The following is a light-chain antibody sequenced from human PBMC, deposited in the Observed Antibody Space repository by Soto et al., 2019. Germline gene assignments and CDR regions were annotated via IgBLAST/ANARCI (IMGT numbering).Light chain of an antibody. J-gene: IGLJ3*02. CDR1: SGSVSTSYY. CDR3: VLYMGSGINWV. Sequence: QTVVTQEPSFSVSPGGTVTLTCGLSSGSVSTSYYPSWYQQTPGQAPRTLIYSTNTRSSGVPDRFSGSILGNNAALTITGAQADDESDYYCVLYMGSGINWVFGGGTKVTVL. CDR2: STN. V-gene: IGLV8-61*01.